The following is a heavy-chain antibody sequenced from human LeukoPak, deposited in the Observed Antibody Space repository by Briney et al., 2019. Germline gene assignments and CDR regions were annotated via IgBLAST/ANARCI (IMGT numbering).Heavy chain of an antibody. CDR2: INPNSGGT. CDR1: GYTFTGYY. CDR3: ATRDYYGSGSYYVFDP. V-gene: IGHV1-2*02. J-gene: IGHJ5*02. Sequence: GASVKVSCKASGYTFTGYYMHWVRQAPGQGLEWMGWINPNSGGTNYAQKFQGRVTMTRDTSISTAYMELSRLRSDDTAVYYCATRDYYGSGSYYVFDPWGQGTLVTVSS. D-gene: IGHD3-10*01.